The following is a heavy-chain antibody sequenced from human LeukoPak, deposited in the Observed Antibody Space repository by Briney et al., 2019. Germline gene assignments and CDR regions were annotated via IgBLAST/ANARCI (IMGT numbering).Heavy chain of an antibody. Sequence: PSETLSLTCSVSGDSISSSGYYWNWIRQPPGKGLEWIGYIYYSGSTNYNPSLKSRVTISVDTSKNQFSLKLSSVTAADTAVYYCARGADSSGYYSIFYFDYWGQGTLVTVSS. D-gene: IGHD3-22*01. J-gene: IGHJ4*02. V-gene: IGHV4-61*08. CDR3: ARGADSSGYYSIFYFDY. CDR1: GDSISSSGYY. CDR2: IYYSGST.